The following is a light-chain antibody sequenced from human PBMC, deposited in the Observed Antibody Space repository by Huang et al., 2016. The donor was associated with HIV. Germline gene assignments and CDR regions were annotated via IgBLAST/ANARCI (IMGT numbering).Light chain of an antibody. J-gene: IGKJ4*01. CDR1: QGVSTN. CDR2: DAS. Sequence: EIVMTQSPATLSVSPGERATLSCRASQGVSTNLAWYQQRPGQAPRLLIYDASTRATGIPARFSGSGSGTEFTLTISSLQSEDFALYYCQQYNNWGSFGGGTKVEIK. CDR3: QQYNNWGS. V-gene: IGKV3-15*01.